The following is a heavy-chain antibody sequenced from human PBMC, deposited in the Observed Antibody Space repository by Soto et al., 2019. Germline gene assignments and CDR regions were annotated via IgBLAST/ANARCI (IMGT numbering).Heavy chain of an antibody. V-gene: IGHV3-72*01. CDR1: GFTFSDHY. CDR3: ARRITGTPPADGGS. D-gene: IGHD1-7*01. Sequence: EVQLVESGGDLVQPGGSLRLSCAVSGFTFSDHYMDWVRQAPGKGLEWVGRIRNIANSYTTDYAASVNGRFTISRDDSKDSLYLQRNSLKTEDTAMYYCARRITGTPPADGGSWGQGTLVTVSS. CDR2: IRNIANSYTT. J-gene: IGHJ5*02.